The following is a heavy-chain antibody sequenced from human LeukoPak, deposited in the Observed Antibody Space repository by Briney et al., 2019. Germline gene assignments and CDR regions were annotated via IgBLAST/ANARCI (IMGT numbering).Heavy chain of an antibody. Sequence: SETLSLTCTVPGGSISSYYWSWIRQPPGKGLEWIGYIYYSGSTNYDPSLKSRVTISVETSKNQFSLKLSSVTAADTAVYYCARGAGYFDYWGQGTLVTVSS. CDR1: GGSISSYY. CDR2: IYYSGST. V-gene: IGHV4-59*08. J-gene: IGHJ4*02. CDR3: ARGAGYFDY.